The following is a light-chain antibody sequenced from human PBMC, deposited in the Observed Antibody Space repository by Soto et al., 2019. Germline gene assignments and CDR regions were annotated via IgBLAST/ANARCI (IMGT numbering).Light chain of an antibody. CDR2: KAS. CDR3: QQHDNLPLT. Sequence: DTQMTQSPSTVSASVGDRVTITCRASQNIQRWLAWYQQKPGKAPKLLIYKASSLERGVPSRFSGSRSGTNFTLTISSLQPEDIATYYCQQHDNLPLTFGGGTKVDIK. V-gene: IGKV1-5*03. J-gene: IGKJ4*01. CDR1: QNIQRW.